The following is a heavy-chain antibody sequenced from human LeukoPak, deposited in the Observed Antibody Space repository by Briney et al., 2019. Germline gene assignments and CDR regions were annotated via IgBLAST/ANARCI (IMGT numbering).Heavy chain of an antibody. Sequence: GGSLRLSCAASGFTFSSYAMSWVRQAPGRGLEWVSSISGSGGSTYYADSVRGRFTISRDNSKNTLYLQMSSLRAEDTAVYYCAKEGTLYYSDRIPYWGQGTLVTVSS. CDR2: ISGSGGST. D-gene: IGHD3-22*01. J-gene: IGHJ4*02. CDR3: AKEGTLYYSDRIPY. CDR1: GFTFSSYA. V-gene: IGHV3-23*01.